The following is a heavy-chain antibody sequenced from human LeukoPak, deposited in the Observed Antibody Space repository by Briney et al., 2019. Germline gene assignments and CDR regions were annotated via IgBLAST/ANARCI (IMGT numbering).Heavy chain of an antibody. CDR1: GYTLTSYD. CDR3: ARGSYSSFDY. D-gene: IGHD1-26*01. J-gene: IGHJ4*02. Sequence: ASVKVSCKASGYTLTSYDINWVRQATGQGLEWMGWINPNSGGTNYAQKFQGRVTMTRDTSISTAYMELSRLRSDDTAVYYCARGSYSSFDYWGQETLVTVSS. V-gene: IGHV1-2*02. CDR2: INPNSGGT.